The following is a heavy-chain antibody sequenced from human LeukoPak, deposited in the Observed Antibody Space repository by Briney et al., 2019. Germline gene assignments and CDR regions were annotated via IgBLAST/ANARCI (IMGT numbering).Heavy chain of an antibody. D-gene: IGHD1-26*01. CDR3: ASSIVGAYYYYGMDV. V-gene: IGHV3-30*04. Sequence: GRSLRLSCAASGFTFSSYAMHWVRQAPGKGLEWVAVISYDGSNKYYAESVKGRFTISRDNSKNTLYLQMNSLRAEDTAVYYCASSIVGAYYYYGMDVWGQGTTVTVSS. CDR2: ISYDGSNK. CDR1: GFTFSSYA. J-gene: IGHJ6*02.